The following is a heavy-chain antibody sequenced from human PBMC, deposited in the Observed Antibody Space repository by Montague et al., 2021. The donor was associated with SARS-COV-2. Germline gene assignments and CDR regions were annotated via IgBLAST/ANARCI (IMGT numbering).Heavy chain of an antibody. CDR1: GGSFSGYS. V-gene: IGHV4-34*01. J-gene: IGHJ6*03. CDR3: RVVPAGIPKGPNFYYMDV. Sequence: SETLSLTCAVYGGSFSGYSWSWIRQPPGKGLEWIGQIYHSGSTNYNPSLKSRVTISVDTSKNQFSLKLSSVTAADTALYHCRVVPAGIPKGPNFYYMDVWGKGTTVTVSS. CDR2: IYHSGST. D-gene: IGHD2-2*02.